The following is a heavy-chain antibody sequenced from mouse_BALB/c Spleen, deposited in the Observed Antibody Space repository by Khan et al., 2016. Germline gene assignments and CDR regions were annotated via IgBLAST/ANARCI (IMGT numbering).Heavy chain of an antibody. D-gene: IGHD1-2*01. J-gene: IGHJ2*01. Sequence: EVQLVESGPGLVKPSQSLSLTCTVTGYSITSGYGWNWIRQFPGNQQEWMGFISYSGSTNYNPSLKSRFSIPRDTSKNQFFLQLNTVTTEDTATYDCARTARIKYWGQGTTLTVSS. CDR2: ISYSGST. CDR3: ARTARIKY. V-gene: IGHV3-2*02. CDR1: GYSITSGYG.